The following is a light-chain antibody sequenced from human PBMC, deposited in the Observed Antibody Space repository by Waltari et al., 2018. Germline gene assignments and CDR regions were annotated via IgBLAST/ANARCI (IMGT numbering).Light chain of an antibody. CDR3: QQYHHYWT. V-gene: IGKV1-5*03. J-gene: IGKJ1*01. CDR1: ESINSW. Sequence: DIQTTQSPSTLSASIGDRVTITCRASESINSWLAWFQQRPGEAPKLLISKASTLESGVPSRFSASGSGTEFTLTISSLQPDDFATYYCQQYHHYWTFGQGTKVEMK. CDR2: KAS.